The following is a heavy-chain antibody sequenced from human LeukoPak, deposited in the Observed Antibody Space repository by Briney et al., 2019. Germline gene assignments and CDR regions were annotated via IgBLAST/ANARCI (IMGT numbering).Heavy chain of an antibody. V-gene: IGHV3-74*01. J-gene: IGHJ4*02. Sequence: PGGSLRLSCAASGFTFRSYWMHWVRQAPGKGLVWVSRISSDGSGTSYADSVKGRFTISRDNAKNTLYLQMNSLRAEDTAVYYCARATHPTYYDSSGYYQDYWGQGTLVTVSS. CDR3: ARATHPTYYDSSGYYQDY. CDR1: GFTFRSYW. D-gene: IGHD3-22*01. CDR2: ISSDGSGT.